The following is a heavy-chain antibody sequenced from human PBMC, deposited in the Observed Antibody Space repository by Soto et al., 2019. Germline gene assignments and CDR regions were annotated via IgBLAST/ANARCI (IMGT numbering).Heavy chain of an antibody. CDR3: AKVGIFGVVITTKGNYYFDY. CDR1: GFTFSRYA. J-gene: IGHJ4*02. D-gene: IGHD3-3*01. CDR2: ISGSGGST. V-gene: IGHV3-23*01. Sequence: GGSLRLSCAASGFTFSRYAMSWVRQAPGKGLEWVSAISGSGGSTYYADSVKGRFTISRDNSKNTLYLQMNSLRAEDTAVYYCAKVGIFGVVITTKGNYYFDYWGQGTLVTVSS.